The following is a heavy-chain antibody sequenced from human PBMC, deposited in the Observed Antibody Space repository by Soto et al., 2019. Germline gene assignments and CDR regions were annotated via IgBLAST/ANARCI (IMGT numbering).Heavy chain of an antibody. CDR2: ISSSSSYI. CDR3: ARDHETYDFWSGYYPYYYMDV. V-gene: IGHV3-21*01. Sequence: EVQLVESGGGLVKPGGSLRLSCAASGFTFSSYSMNWVRQAPGKGLEWVSSISSSSSYIYYADSVKGRFTISRDNDNNSLYLQMNSLSAEDTAVYSCARDHETYDFWSGYYPYYYMDVWGKGTTVTVSS. J-gene: IGHJ6*03. CDR1: GFTFSSYS. D-gene: IGHD3-3*01.